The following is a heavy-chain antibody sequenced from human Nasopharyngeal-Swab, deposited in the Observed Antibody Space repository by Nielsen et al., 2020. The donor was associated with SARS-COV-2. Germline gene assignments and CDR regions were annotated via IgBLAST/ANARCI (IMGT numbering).Heavy chain of an antibody. Sequence: GESLKISCAASGFPFSSYAMSWVRQAPGKGLEWVSAISGSGGSTYYADSVKGRFTISRDNSKNTLYLQMNSLRAEDTAVYYCARRGKIVATIPYYYYYYYMDVWGKGTTVTVSS. CDR3: ARRGKIVATIPYYYYYYYMDV. CDR2: ISGSGGST. D-gene: IGHD5-12*01. CDR1: GFPFSSYA. J-gene: IGHJ6*03. V-gene: IGHV3-23*01.